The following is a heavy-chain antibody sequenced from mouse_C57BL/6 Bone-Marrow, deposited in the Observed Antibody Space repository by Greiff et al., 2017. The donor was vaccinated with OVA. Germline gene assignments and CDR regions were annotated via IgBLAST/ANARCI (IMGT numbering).Heavy chain of an antibody. Sequence: VKLQQSGAELARPGASVKLSCKASGYTFTSYGISWVKQRTGQGLEWIGEIYPRSGNTYYNEKFKGKATLTADKSSSTAYMELRSLTSEDSAVYFCADLLPIRYFDYWGQGTTLTVSS. J-gene: IGHJ2*01. CDR1: GYTFTSYG. CDR2: IYPRSGNT. D-gene: IGHD2-1*01. V-gene: IGHV1-81*01. CDR3: ADLLPIRYFDY.